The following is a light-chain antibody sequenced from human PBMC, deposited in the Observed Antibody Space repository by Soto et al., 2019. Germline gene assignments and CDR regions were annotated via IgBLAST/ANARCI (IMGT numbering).Light chain of an antibody. Sequence: EVVLTQSPGTLSLSPGERATLSCRASQRVISNCLAWYQQKPGQAPRLLIYGASSRATGIPGRFSGSGSGTDFTLTISSLEPEDFAVYYCQQYGSSSGTFGQGTKVEIK. V-gene: IGKV3-20*01. CDR1: QRVISNC. J-gene: IGKJ1*01. CDR3: QQYGSSSGT. CDR2: GAS.